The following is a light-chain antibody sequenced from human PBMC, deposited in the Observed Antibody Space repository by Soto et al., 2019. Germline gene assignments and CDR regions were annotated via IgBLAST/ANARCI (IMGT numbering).Light chain of an antibody. Sequence: QSALTQPASVSGSPGQSITISCTGTSSDVGGYRFVSWYQHHPGEAPKLIIYEVNNRPSGVSNRFSGSKSGNTASLTISGLQADDEADYYCSSYTTTSTLGVFGGGTKLTVL. CDR2: EVN. CDR3: SSYTTTSTLGV. CDR1: SSDVGGYRF. V-gene: IGLV2-14*01. J-gene: IGLJ2*01.